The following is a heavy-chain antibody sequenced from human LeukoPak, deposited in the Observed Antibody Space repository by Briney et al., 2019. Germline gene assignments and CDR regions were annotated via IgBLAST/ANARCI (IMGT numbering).Heavy chain of an antibody. J-gene: IGHJ4*02. D-gene: IGHD3-10*01. V-gene: IGHV6-1*01. CDR3: ARGAVRGNTNFDY. CDR2: AYYRSKWYI. CDR1: GDSVSGSPAV. Sequence: SQTLSLTCAISGDSVSGSPAVWNWIRQSPSRGLGWLGRAYYRSKWYIDYAVSVNGRITITPDTSKNQFSLQLNSVTPEDTAVYYCARGAVRGNTNFDYWGQGTLVTVSS.